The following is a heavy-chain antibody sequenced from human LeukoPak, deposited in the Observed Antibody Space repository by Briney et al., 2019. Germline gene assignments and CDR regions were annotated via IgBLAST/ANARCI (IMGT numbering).Heavy chain of an antibody. CDR1: GYTFTSYD. Sequence: ASVKVSCKASGYTFTSYDINWVRQATGQGLEWMGWRNPNSGNTGYAQKFQGRVTMTRNTSISTAYMELSSLRSEDTAVYYCARGDYDFWSGYPYGMDVWGQGTTVTVSS. CDR2: RNPNSGNT. V-gene: IGHV1-8*01. D-gene: IGHD3-3*01. CDR3: ARGDYDFWSGYPYGMDV. J-gene: IGHJ6*02.